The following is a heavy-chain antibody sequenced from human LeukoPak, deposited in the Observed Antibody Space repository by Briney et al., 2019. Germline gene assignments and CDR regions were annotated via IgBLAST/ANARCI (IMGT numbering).Heavy chain of an antibody. CDR3: AKLVRGVIIYFDY. CDR2: INSDGSST. CDR1: GFTFSSYW. D-gene: IGHD3-10*01. Sequence: GGSLRLSCAASGFTFSSYWMHWVRQAPGKGLVWVSRINSDGSSTSYADSVKGRFTISRDNSKNTLYLQMNSLRAEDTAVYYCAKLVRGVIIYFDYWGQGTLVTVSS. J-gene: IGHJ4*02. V-gene: IGHV3-74*01.